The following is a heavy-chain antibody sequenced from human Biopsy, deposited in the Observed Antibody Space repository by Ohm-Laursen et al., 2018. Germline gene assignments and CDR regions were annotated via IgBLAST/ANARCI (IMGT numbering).Heavy chain of an antibody. V-gene: IGHV1-2*02. Sequence: SVKVSCKASGFSFTGYYIHWVRQAPGQGLEWMGWISPKSGDTNYAHKFQGNITMTRDTSMSTAYMEMSRLRCDDTAVYYCALQSVAQMENFDYWGQGTLVTVSS. D-gene: IGHD6-19*01. CDR2: ISPKSGDT. J-gene: IGHJ4*02. CDR3: ALQSVAQMENFDY. CDR1: GFSFTGYY.